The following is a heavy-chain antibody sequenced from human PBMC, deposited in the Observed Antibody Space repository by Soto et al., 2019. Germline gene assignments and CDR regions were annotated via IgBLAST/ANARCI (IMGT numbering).Heavy chain of an antibody. D-gene: IGHD4-4*01. V-gene: IGHV3-74*01. CDR3: ARYVRDVYSYVDY. J-gene: IGHJ4*02. Sequence: GGSLRLSCAASGFTFSSYWMHWVRQAPGKGPEWVSRLSNDGTSPSYADSVKGRFTISRDNAKSTVFLQMNSLRAEDTAVYYCARYVRDVYSYVDYWGQGTLVTVSS. CDR1: GFTFSSYW. CDR2: LSNDGTSP.